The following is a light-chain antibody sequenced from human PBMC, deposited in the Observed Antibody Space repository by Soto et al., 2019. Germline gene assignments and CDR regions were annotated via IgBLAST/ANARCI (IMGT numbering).Light chain of an antibody. CDR2: RAS. CDR1: QSISSW. V-gene: IGKV1-5*03. Sequence: DIQMTQSLSTLSASVGDRVTITCRASQSISSWLAWYQQKPGKAPKLLIYRASNLESGVPSRFTGSGSGTEFTLTISSLQPDDFATYYCQQYKSSILTFGPGTKVDIK. J-gene: IGKJ3*01. CDR3: QQYKSSILT.